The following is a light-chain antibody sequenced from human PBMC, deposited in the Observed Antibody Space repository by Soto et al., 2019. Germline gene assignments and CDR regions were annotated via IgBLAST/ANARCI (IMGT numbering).Light chain of an antibody. J-gene: IGKJ1*01. Sequence: EIGLTQSQGTLSLSPGERATLSGRASQSVSSNYLAWYQQKPGQAPRPLIYGASSRATGIPDRFSGSGAGTDFTLTISRLEPEDFAVYYCQQYGSSPWTFGQGTKVEIK. CDR3: QQYGSSPWT. CDR1: QSVSSNY. CDR2: GAS. V-gene: IGKV3-20*01.